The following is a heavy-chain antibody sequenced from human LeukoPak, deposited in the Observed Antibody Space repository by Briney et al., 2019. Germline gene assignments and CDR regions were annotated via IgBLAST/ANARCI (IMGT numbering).Heavy chain of an antibody. CDR2: IIPIFGTA. D-gene: IGHD6-13*01. V-gene: IGHV1-69*06. J-gene: IGHJ4*02. CDR1: GGTFSSYA. CDR3: ARGRCSSSWYVDY. Sequence: ASVKVSCKASGGTFSSYAISWVRQAPGQGLEWMGGIIPIFGTANYAQKFQGRVTVTADKSTSTAYMELSSLRSEDTAVYYCARGRCSSSWYVDYWGQGTLVTVSS.